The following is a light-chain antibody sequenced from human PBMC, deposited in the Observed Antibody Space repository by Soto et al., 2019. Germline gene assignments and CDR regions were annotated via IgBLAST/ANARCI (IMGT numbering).Light chain of an antibody. V-gene: IGKV3-20*01. CDR3: HQYDNTPQT. Sequence: EIVMTQSPATLSVSPGERATLSCRASPSVSGSNLAWYQQKPGQAPRVLIYAASNRATGIPDRFSGSGSGTDFSLTISRLEPEDFAVYYCHQYDNTPQTFGQGTKV. J-gene: IGKJ2*01. CDR2: AAS. CDR1: PSVSGSN.